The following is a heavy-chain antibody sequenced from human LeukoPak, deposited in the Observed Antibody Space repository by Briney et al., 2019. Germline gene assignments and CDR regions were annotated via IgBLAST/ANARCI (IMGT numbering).Heavy chain of an antibody. D-gene: IGHD3-22*01. CDR1: GFTFSSYG. Sequence: GGSLRLSCAASGFTFSSYGMSWVRQAPGKGLEWVSAISGSGGSTYYADSVKGRFTISRDNSKNTLYLQMNSLRAEETAVYYCAKASAMIVVVSKYFDYWGQGTLVTVSS. CDR3: AKASAMIVVVSKYFDY. J-gene: IGHJ4*02. V-gene: IGHV3-23*01. CDR2: ISGSGGST.